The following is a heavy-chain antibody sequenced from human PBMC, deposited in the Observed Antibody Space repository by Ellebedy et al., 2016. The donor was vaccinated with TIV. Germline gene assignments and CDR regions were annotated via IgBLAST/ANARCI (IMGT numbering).Heavy chain of an antibody. CDR1: GYTFTSYG. J-gene: IGHJ6*02. CDR3: AKHKGGYYYYGMDV. CDR2: ISAYNGNT. V-gene: IGHV1-18*04. Sequence: AASVKVSCKASGYTFTSYGISWVRQAPGQGLAWMGWISAYNGNTNYEQKFQGRVTMTTDTSTSTAYMELRSLRSDDTAVYYCAKHKGGYYYYGMDVWGQGTTVTVSS. D-gene: IGHD3-16*01.